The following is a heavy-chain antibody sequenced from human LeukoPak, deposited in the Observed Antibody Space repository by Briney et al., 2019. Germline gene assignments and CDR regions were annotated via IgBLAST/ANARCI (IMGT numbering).Heavy chain of an antibody. CDR1: GGSISGGGYY. V-gene: IGHV4-31*03. J-gene: IGHJ6*02. D-gene: IGHD6-13*01. CDR3: ARAIAAAGSVRRGYYGMDV. Sequence: SQTLSLTCTVSGGSISGGGYYWSWIRQHPGKGLEWIGYIYYSGSTYYNPSLKSRVTVSVDTSKNQFSLKLSSVTAADTAVYYCARAIAAAGSVRRGYYGMDVWGQGTTVTVSS. CDR2: IYYSGST.